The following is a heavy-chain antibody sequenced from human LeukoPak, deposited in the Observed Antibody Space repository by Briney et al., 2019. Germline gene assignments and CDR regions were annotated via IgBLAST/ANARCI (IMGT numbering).Heavy chain of an antibody. CDR3: ARARGYSYGYWFDP. CDR2: IYHSGST. J-gene: IGHJ5*02. CDR1: GGSISSGGYY. V-gene: IGHV4-30-2*01. Sequence: SETLSLTRTVSGGSISSGGYYWSWIRQPPGKGLEWIGYIYHSGSTYYNPSLKSRVTISADRSKNQFSLKLSSVTAADTAVYYCARARGYSYGYWFDPWGQGTLVTVSS. D-gene: IGHD5-18*01.